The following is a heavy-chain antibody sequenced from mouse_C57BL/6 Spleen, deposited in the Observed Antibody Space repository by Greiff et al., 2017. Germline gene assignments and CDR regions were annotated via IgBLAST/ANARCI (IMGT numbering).Heavy chain of an antibody. D-gene: IGHD2-5*01. CDR2: IDPSDSYT. CDR1: GYTFTSYW. Sequence: QVQLQQPGAELVKPGASVKLSCKASGYTFTSYWMQWVKQRPGQGLEWIGEIDPSDSYTNYNQKFKGKATWTVDTSSSTAYMQLSSLTSEDSAVYYCARAGNSNYDYFDYWGQGTTLTVSS. V-gene: IGHV1-50*01. J-gene: IGHJ2*01. CDR3: ARAGNSNYDYFDY.